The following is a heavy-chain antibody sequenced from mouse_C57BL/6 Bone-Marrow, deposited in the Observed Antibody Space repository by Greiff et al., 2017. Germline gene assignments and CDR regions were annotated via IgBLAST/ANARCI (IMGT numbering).Heavy chain of an antibody. CDR2: INPYNGGT. J-gene: IGHJ1*03. CDR3: AREGYWYFDV. CDR1: GYTFTDYY. V-gene: IGHV1-19*01. Sequence: VQLQQSGPVLVKPGASVKMSCKASGYTFTDYYMNWVKQSHGKSLEWIGVINPYNGGTSYNQKFKGKATLTVDKSSSTAYMELNSLTSEDSAVYYGAREGYWYFDVWGTGTTVTVSS.